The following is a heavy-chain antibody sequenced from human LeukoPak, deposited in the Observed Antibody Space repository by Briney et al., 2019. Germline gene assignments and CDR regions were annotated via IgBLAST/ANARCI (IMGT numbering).Heavy chain of an antibody. CDR2: INPNSGGT. CDR3: ARSIAAAGAHLFDY. Sequence: ASVKVSCKASGYTFTGYYMHWVRQAPGQGLEWMGWINPNSGGTNYAQKFQGRVTMTRDTSISTAYMELSRLRSDDTAVYYCARSIAAAGAHLFDYWGQGTLVTVSS. CDR1: GYTFTGYY. V-gene: IGHV1-2*02. D-gene: IGHD6-13*01. J-gene: IGHJ4*02.